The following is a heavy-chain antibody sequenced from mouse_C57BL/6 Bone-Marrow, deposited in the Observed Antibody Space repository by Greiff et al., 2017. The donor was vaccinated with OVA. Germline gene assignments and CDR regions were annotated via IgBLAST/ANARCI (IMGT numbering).Heavy chain of an antibody. J-gene: IGHJ1*03. Sequence: EVKLVESGAGLVKPGGSLKLSCAASGFTFSNYAMSWVRQTPEKRLEWVAYISSSGDYFYYADTVKGRFTISRDNARNTLLLQMSGLKSEYTAMFYCTRVEAGTGYFDVWGTGTTVTVSS. D-gene: IGHD2-14*01. CDR3: TRVEAGTGYFDV. V-gene: IGHV5-9-1*02. CDR2: ISSSGDYF. CDR1: GFTFSNYA.